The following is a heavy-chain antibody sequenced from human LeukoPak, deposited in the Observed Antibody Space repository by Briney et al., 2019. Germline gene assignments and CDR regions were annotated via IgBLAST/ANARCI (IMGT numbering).Heavy chain of an antibody. V-gene: IGHV3-11*04. CDR3: ARMGLERRSPDAFDI. CDR1: GFTFTDYY. J-gene: IGHJ3*02. Sequence: PGGSLRLSCATSGFTFTDYYMSWIRQAPGKGLEWVSYISVSGTTMYYADSVKGRFTLSRDNAKNSLYLQMNSLRAEDTAVYYCARMGLERRSPDAFDIWGQGTMVTVSS. CDR2: ISVSGTTM. D-gene: IGHD1-1*01.